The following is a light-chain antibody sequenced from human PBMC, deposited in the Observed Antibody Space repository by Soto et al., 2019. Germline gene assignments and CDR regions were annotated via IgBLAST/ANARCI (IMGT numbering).Light chain of an antibody. CDR3: QQSNTFPWT. Sequence: DIQMTQSPSSLSASVGDRVTITCRASQSFSNYLNWYQQKPGKGPKLLIYAASTLHSGVPSRFSGSGSGTDFTLSISSLQPEDFATYYCQQSNTFPWTFVQGTNVEIK. J-gene: IGKJ1*01. V-gene: IGKV1-39*01. CDR1: QSFSNY. CDR2: AAS.